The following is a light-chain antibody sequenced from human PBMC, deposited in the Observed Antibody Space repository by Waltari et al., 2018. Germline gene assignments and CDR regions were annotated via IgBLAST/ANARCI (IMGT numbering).Light chain of an antibody. CDR3: QHYVRLPAT. Sequence: EIVLTQSPGTLSLSPGQRATLSCRASQRIRRTLAWYQQKPGQAPRRLIYGASIRASGIPDKFSGTGSGTDFSLTINRLEPEDFAVYFCQHYVRLPATFGQGTKVEI. CDR2: GAS. J-gene: IGKJ1*01. CDR1: QRIRRT. V-gene: IGKV3-20*01.